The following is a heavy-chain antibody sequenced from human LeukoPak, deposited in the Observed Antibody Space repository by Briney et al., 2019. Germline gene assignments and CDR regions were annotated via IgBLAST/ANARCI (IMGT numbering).Heavy chain of an antibody. Sequence: GASVKVSCKASGGTFSSYAISWVRQAPGQGLEWMGRIIPILGIANYAQKFQGRVTITADKSTSTAYMELSSLRSEDTAVYYCARDSLGQWLVLGSFDYWGQGTLVTVSS. D-gene: IGHD6-19*01. CDR3: ARDSLGQWLVLGSFDY. V-gene: IGHV1-69*04. J-gene: IGHJ4*02. CDR1: GGTFSSYA. CDR2: IIPILGIA.